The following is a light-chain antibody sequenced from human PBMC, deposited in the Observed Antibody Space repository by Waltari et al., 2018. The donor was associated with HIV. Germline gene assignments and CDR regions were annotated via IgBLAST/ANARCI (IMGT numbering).Light chain of an antibody. CDR1: KLGHKY. J-gene: IGLJ2*01. CDR3: QAWANTTVL. Sequence: SYELSQPPSVSVSPGQTASITRSGDKLGHKYVCWYQQKPGRSPLLLIYKDTKRPSGIPERFSGSNSGNTATLTISGTQAMDEADYYCQAWANTTVLFGGGTKLAVL. CDR2: KDT. V-gene: IGLV3-1*01.